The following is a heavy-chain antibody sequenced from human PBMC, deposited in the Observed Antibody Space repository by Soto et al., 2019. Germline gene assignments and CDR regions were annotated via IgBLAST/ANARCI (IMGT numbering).Heavy chain of an antibody. Sequence: EVQLVESGGGLVQPGRSLRLACAASGFTFDDYAMHWVRQGPGKGLEWVSGISWNSGRIDYADSVKGRFTISRDNDKKSIYLQMNRLRGEATALYYCAKDIREYGSGWTYFGNWGHGTRVTVSS. CDR1: GFTFDDYA. CDR2: ISWNSGRI. CDR3: AKDIREYGSGWTYFGN. J-gene: IGHJ4*01. V-gene: IGHV3-9*01. D-gene: IGHD6-19*01.